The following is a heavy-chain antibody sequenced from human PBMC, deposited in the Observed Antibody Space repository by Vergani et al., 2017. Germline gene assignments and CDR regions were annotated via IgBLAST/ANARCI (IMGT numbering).Heavy chain of an antibody. D-gene: IGHD6-13*01. Sequence: EVQLVESGGGLVKPGGSLRLSCAASGFTFSSYSMNWVRQAPGKGLELVSSISSSSSYIYYADSVKGRFTISRDNAKNSLYLQMNSLRAEDTAVYYCARDLAAAGKSYYYYGMDVWGQGTTVTVSS. CDR2: ISSSSSYI. CDR1: GFTFSSYS. J-gene: IGHJ6*02. V-gene: IGHV3-21*01. CDR3: ARDLAAAGKSYYYYGMDV.